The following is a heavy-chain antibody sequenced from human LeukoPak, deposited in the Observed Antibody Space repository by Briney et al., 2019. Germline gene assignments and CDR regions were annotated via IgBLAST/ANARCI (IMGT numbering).Heavy chain of an antibody. CDR1: GGSFSGYY. J-gene: IGHJ4*02. Sequence: SETLSLTCAVYGGSFSGYYCSWIRQPPGKGRERIGQINHSGSTNYNPYLQSRVTISVDTSRNQFSLKLSSVTAADTAVYYCARGEAQDYWGQGTLVTVSS. CDR2: INHSGST. V-gene: IGHV4-34*01. CDR3: ARGEAQDY.